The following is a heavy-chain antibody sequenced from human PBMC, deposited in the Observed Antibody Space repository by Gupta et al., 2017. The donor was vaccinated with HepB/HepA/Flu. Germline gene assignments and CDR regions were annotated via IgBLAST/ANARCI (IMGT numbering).Heavy chain of an antibody. J-gene: IGHJ6*02. Sequence: QVQLVESGGGVVPPGRSLRLSCAASGFPFSRHALHWVGQARGKGLEWVAVISYDGSNKYYADSVKGRFTIARDNSKNTLYLQMNSLRAEDTAVYDCARDGIGEDTARAPYYYYGMDVWGQGTTVTVAS. D-gene: IGHD5-18*01. V-gene: IGHV3-30-3*01. CDR1: GFPFSRHA. CDR2: ISYDGSNK. CDR3: ARDGIGEDTARAPYYYYGMDV.